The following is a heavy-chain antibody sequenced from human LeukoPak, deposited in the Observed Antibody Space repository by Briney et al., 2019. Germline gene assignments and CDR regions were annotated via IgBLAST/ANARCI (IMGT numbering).Heavy chain of an antibody. CDR3: ASPGSNSLIT. CDR1: GGSISSSSYY. Sequence: SETLSLTCTVSGGSISSSSYYWGWIRQPPGKGLEWIGSIYYSGSTYYNPSLKSRVTISVDTSKNQFSLKLSSVTAADTAVYYCASPGSNSLITWGQGTLVTVSS. J-gene: IGHJ4*02. CDR2: IYYSGST. V-gene: IGHV4-39*01. D-gene: IGHD6-13*01.